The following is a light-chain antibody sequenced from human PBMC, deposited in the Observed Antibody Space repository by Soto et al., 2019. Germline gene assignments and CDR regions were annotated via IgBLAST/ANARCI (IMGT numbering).Light chain of an antibody. V-gene: IGKV1-33*01. J-gene: IGKJ4*02. CDR2: DES. CDR1: HDISDY. Sequence: VQMTQSPSSLSAAVGDRVTITCQASHDISDYLTWYQHKPGEAPKLLIYDESKLEAVVPSRFSGRGSGPDFTFSSSSLQPEDIATYYCQQYENVPLTFGCRTTVEIK. CDR3: QQYENVPLT.